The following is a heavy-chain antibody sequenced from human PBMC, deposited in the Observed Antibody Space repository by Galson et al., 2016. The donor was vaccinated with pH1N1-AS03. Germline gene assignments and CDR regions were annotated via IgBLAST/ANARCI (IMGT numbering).Heavy chain of an antibody. D-gene: IGHD4-23*01. V-gene: IGHV3-23*01. CDR2: ISGDGDVT. CDR1: GFTFSNFV. Sequence: SLRLSCAASGFTFSNFVMSWVRQGPGEGLEWVSAISGDGDVTYYADSMKGRFIISRDNSKDTLYLQMSGLRAEDTAEYYCATDGTNGLLRWKYWGQGTLVTVSS. J-gene: IGHJ4*02. CDR3: ATDGTNGLLRWKY.